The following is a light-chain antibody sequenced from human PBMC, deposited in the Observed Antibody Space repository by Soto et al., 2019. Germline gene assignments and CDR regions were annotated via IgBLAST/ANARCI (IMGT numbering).Light chain of an antibody. V-gene: IGKV3-11*01. CDR1: QSVGTN. CDR3: QHRSIWPVS. J-gene: IGKJ5*01. Sequence: ERVMTQSPVTLSVSPGESVTLSCRASQSVGTNLAWYQQKPGQAPRLLIYGASTRATGIPVRFSGSGSGTDFTLTISSLEPEDFGVYYCQHRSIWPVSFGQGTRLEIK. CDR2: GAS.